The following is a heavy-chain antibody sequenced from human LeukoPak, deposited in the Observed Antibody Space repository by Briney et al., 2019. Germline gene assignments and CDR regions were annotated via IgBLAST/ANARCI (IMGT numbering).Heavy chain of an antibody. CDR2: ISSSSSYI. V-gene: IGHV3-21*01. CDR3: ASLSSFDAFDI. Sequence: GGSLRLSCAASGFTFSSYSMNWVRQAPGKGLEWVSSISSSSSYIYYADSMKGRFTISRDNAKNSLYLQMNSLRAEDTAVYYCASLSSFDAFDIWGQGTMVTVSS. D-gene: IGHD6-6*01. CDR1: GFTFSSYS. J-gene: IGHJ3*02.